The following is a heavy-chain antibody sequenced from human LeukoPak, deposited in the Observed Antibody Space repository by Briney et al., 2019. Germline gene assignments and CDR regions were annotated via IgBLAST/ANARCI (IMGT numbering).Heavy chain of an antibody. J-gene: IGHJ4*02. V-gene: IGHV3-23*01. D-gene: IGHD2-2*01. CDR3: AKDQSAVVVVPAAISLDY. CDR2: ISGSGGST. CDR1: GFTFSSYA. Sequence: GGSLRLSCAASGFTFSSYAMSWVRQAPGKGLEWVSAISGSGGSTYYADSVKGRFTISRDNSKNTLYLQMKSLRAEDTAVYYFAKDQSAVVVVPAAISLDYWGQGTLVTVSS.